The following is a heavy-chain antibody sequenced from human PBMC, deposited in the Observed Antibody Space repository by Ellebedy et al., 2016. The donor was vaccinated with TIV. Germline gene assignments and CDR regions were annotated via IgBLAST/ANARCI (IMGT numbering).Heavy chain of an antibody. J-gene: IGHJ4*02. Sequence: GGSLRLSCAASGFTFTNYRMNWVRQAPGKGLEWLSSIDGSSRWIYYADSVKGRFTISRDNAKNSVFLQMNSLRAEDTAMYYCARDLGRGDNEFDYWGQGTLVTVSS. CDR2: IDGSSRWI. V-gene: IGHV3-21*01. CDR3: ARDLGRGDNEFDY. CDR1: GFTFTNYR. D-gene: IGHD2-15*01.